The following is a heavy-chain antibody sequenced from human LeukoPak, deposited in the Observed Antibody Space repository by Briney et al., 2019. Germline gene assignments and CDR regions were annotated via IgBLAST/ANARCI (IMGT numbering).Heavy chain of an antibody. D-gene: IGHD6-19*01. CDR1: GYTFTGYY. CDR3: ARDSSGWYSIFGAFDI. J-gene: IGHJ3*02. V-gene: IGHV1-2*02. Sequence: ASVTVSCKASGYTFTGYYMHWVRQAPGQGLEWMGWINPNSGGTNYAQKFQGRVTMTRDTSISTAYMELSRLRSDDTAVYYCARDSSGWYSIFGAFDIWGQGTMVTVSS. CDR2: INPNSGGT.